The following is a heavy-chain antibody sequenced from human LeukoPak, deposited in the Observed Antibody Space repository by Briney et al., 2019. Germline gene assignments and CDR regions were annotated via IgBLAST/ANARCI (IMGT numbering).Heavy chain of an antibody. CDR3: ARSSIIAAAGPYYFDY. Sequence: GSSVKVSCKASGGTFSSYAISWVRQAPGQGLEWMGGIIPIFGTVNYAQKFQGRVTITADKSTSTAYMELSSLRSEDTAVYYCARSSIIAAAGPYYFDYWGQGTLVTVSS. J-gene: IGHJ4*02. D-gene: IGHD6-13*01. CDR2: IIPIFGTV. V-gene: IGHV1-69*06. CDR1: GGTFSSYA.